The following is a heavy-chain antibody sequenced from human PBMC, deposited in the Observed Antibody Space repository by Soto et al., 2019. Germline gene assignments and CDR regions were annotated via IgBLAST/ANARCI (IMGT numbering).Heavy chain of an antibody. Sequence: QVQLVQSGAEVKKPGASVKVSCKASGYTFTSYYMHWVRQAPGQGLEWMGIINPSGGSTSYAQKCQGRVTMTRDTSTSTVYMELSSLRSEDTAVYYCARDGGSMTYAYWGQGTLVTVSS. V-gene: IGHV1-46*03. CDR2: INPSGGST. CDR1: GYTFTSYY. CDR3: ARDGGSMTYAY. D-gene: IGHD3-16*01. J-gene: IGHJ4*02.